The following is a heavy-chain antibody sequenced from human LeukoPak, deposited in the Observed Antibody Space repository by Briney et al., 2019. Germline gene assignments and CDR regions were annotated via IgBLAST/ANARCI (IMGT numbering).Heavy chain of an antibody. CDR3: AKRRHTGISVAGAIDY. V-gene: IGHV3-23*01. D-gene: IGHD6-19*01. J-gene: IGHJ4*02. CDR2: ISGSGEST. CDR1: GFSFSSYA. Sequence: GGSLRLSCAASGFSFSSYAMSWVRQAPGKGLEWVSGISGSGESTYYADSVKGRFTISRDNSKNTLYLQMNSLRAEDTAVYYCAKRRHTGISVAGAIDYWGQGTLVTVSS.